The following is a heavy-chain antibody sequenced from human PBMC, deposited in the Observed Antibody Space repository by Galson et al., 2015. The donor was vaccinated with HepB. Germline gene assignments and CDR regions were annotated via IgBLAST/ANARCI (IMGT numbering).Heavy chain of an antibody. V-gene: IGHV3-74*01. Sequence: SLRLSCAASGFTFSSYWMHWVRQAPGKGLVWVSRINSDGSSTSYADSVKGRFTISRDNAKNTLYLQMNRLGAEDTAGYYGARGLTYYDILTGIFVEYFDFWGQGTLVTVSS. J-gene: IGHJ4*02. CDR2: INSDGSST. D-gene: IGHD3-9*01. CDR3: ARGLTYYDILTGIFVEYFDF. CDR1: GFTFSSYW.